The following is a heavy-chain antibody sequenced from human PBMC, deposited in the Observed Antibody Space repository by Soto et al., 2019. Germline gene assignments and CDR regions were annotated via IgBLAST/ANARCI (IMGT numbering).Heavy chain of an antibody. D-gene: IGHD3-10*01. V-gene: IGHV1-18*01. CDR2: ISAYNGNT. CDR3: ARSGPLAGY. J-gene: IGHJ4*02. CDR1: GYTFTSYA. Sequence: QVQLVQSGAEVKKPGASVKVSCKASGYTFTSYAISWVRQAPGQGLEWMGWISAYNGNTKYAQKLQGRVTTTTDTSTPTDDLVQRSLRSDQTAVYYCARSGPLAGYWGQGRLENVSS.